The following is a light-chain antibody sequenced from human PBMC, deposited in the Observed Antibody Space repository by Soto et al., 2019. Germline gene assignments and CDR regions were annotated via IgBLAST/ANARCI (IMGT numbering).Light chain of an antibody. Sequence: EIVMTQSPATLSVSPGERATLSCRASQSVYSNLAWYQQKPGQAPRFLIYGASTRATGIPARFSGSGSWTEFTLTISSLQSEDFAVYYCQQYDNWPLTFGGGTNVDIK. J-gene: IGKJ4*01. CDR3: QQYDNWPLT. V-gene: IGKV3-15*01. CDR1: QSVYSN. CDR2: GAS.